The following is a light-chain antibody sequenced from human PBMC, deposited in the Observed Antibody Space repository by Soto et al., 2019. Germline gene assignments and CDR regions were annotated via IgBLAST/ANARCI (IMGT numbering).Light chain of an antibody. CDR1: QSFTKY. Sequence: DIQMTQSPSSLSASVGDRVTITCRTSQSFTKYLNWYRQKPGKAPKLLIYAASNLQSGVPSRFSGSGSGTDFTLTINNLQPEDSATYYCQQGYSTPYTFGQGTKLEIK. CDR2: AAS. J-gene: IGKJ2*01. CDR3: QQGYSTPYT. V-gene: IGKV1-39*01.